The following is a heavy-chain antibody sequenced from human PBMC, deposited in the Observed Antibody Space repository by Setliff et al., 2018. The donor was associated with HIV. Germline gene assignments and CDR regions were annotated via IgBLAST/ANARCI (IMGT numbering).Heavy chain of an antibody. CDR3: ARGPQYNFWGGYLGL. Sequence: PGGSLRLSCAASGLTFSNYWMHWVRQAPGKGPEWVSRIDSDGSDTNYADSVRGRFTISRDNAKNTVYLQLTSLRAEDTAVYYCARGPQYNFWGGYLGLWGQGTLVTVSS. J-gene: IGHJ4*02. D-gene: IGHD3-3*01. V-gene: IGHV3-74*01. CDR1: GLTFSNYW. CDR2: IDSDGSDT.